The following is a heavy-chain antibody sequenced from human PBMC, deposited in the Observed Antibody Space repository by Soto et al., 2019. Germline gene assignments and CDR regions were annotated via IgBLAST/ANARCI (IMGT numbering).Heavy chain of an antibody. CDR2: ISGSGGST. D-gene: IGHD6-19*01. V-gene: IGHV3-23*01. Sequence: PGGSLRLSCAASGFTFSSYAMSWVRQAPGKGLEWVSAISGSGGSTYYADSVKGRITISRDNSKNTLHLQMNSPRAEDTAVYYCAKGVPIAVAGTHRVNFDYWGQGTLVTVSS. J-gene: IGHJ4*02. CDR3: AKGVPIAVAGTHRVNFDY. CDR1: GFTFSSYA.